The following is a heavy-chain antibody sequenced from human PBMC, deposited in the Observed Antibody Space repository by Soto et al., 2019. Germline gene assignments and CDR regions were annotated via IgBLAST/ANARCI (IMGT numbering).Heavy chain of an antibody. J-gene: IGHJ2*01. V-gene: IGHV4-34*01. CDR2: INHSGST. CDR3: ARGSDPSGYFEL. D-gene: IGHD6-19*01. Sequence: SETLSLTCAVYGGSFSGYYWSWIRQPPGKGLEWIGEINHSGSTNYNPSLKSRVTISVDTSKNQFSLKLSSVTAADTAVYYCARGSDPSGYFELWGRGTLVTVSS. CDR1: GGSFSGYY.